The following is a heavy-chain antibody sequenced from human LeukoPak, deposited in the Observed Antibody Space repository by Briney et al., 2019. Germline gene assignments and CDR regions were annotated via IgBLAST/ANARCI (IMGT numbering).Heavy chain of an antibody. J-gene: IGHJ3*02. V-gene: IGHV4-59*01. Sequence: PSETLSLTCTVSGGSISSYYWSWIRQPPGKGLEWIGYIYYSGSTNYNPSLKSRVTLSVDTSKNQFSLKLSSVTAADTAVYYCARVSSGYDYGVSVRISYSAFDIWGQGTMVTVSS. D-gene: IGHD5-12*01. CDR2: IYYSGST. CDR1: GGSISSYY. CDR3: ARVSSGYDYGVSVRISYSAFDI.